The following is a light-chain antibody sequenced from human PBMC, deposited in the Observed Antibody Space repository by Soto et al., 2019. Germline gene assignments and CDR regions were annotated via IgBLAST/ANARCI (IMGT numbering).Light chain of an antibody. Sequence: EIVLTQSPATLSLSPGERATLSCRASQSVSNSLAWYQHKPGQAPRLLIYDASNRATGIPARFSGSGSGTDFTLTISSLEPEDFAVYYCQQRSSWPRLTFGGGTKVEIK. CDR1: QSVSNS. V-gene: IGKV3-11*01. CDR2: DAS. J-gene: IGKJ4*01. CDR3: QQRSSWPRLT.